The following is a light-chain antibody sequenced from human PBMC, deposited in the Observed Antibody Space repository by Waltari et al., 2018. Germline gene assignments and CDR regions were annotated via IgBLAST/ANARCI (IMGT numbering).Light chain of an antibody. CDR1: PTAMKTHNL. CDR3: SSFASTTTV. Sequence: QSVVTQPAFVSGSPGQSITISCTVPPTAMKTHNLVSWYQKYPGKAPRLIIYDVSARPSGISSRFSGSKSGNTASLTISGLQAEDEADYYCSSFASTTTVFGGGTKVTVL. V-gene: IGLV2-14*03. J-gene: IGLJ3*02. CDR2: DVS.